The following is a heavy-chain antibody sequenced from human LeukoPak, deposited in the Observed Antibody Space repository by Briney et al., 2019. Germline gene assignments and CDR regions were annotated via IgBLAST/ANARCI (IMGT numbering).Heavy chain of an antibody. CDR3: ARDNSVGDFWSGYSRAGGMDV. Sequence: SETLSLTCTVSGGSISSGGYYWRWIRQHPGKGLEWIGYIYYSGSTYYNPSLKSRVTISVDTSKNQFSLKLSSVTAADTAVYYCARDNSVGDFWSGYSRAGGMDVWGQGTTVTVSS. CDR2: IYYSGST. CDR1: GGSISSGGYY. V-gene: IGHV4-31*03. D-gene: IGHD3-3*01. J-gene: IGHJ6*02.